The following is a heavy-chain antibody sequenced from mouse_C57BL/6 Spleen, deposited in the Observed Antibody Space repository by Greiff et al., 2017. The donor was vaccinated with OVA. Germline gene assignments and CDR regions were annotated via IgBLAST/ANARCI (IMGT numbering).Heavy chain of an antibody. CDR2: IYPSDSET. Sequence: VQLQQPGAELVRPGSSVKLSCKASGYTFTSYWMDWVKQRPGQGLEWIGNIYPSDSETHYNQKFKDKATLTVDKSSSTAYMQLSSLTSEDSAVYYCARAFYYYGSSYDWYFDVWGTGTTVTVSS. V-gene: IGHV1-61*01. D-gene: IGHD1-1*01. J-gene: IGHJ1*03. CDR3: ARAFYYYGSSYDWYFDV. CDR1: GYTFTSYW.